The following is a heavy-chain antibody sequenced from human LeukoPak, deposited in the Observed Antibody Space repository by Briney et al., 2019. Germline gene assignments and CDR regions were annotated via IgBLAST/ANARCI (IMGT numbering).Heavy chain of an antibody. J-gene: IGHJ4*02. D-gene: IGHD4-17*01. CDR2: IWYDGSNK. V-gene: IGHV3-33*08. CDR1: GFTVSSNY. CDR3: ARVNYGDYAGIDY. Sequence: PGGSLRLSCAASGFTVSSNYMSWVRQAPGKGLEWVAVIWYDGSNKYYADSVKGRFTISRDNSKNTLYLQMNSLRAEDTAVYYCARVNYGDYAGIDYWGQGTLVTVSS.